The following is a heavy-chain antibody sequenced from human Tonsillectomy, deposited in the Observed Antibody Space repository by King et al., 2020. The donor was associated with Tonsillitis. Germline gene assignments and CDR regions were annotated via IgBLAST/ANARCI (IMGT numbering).Heavy chain of an antibody. CDR1: GFTFSSYD. CDR3: AREPKGYYYGMDV. V-gene: IGHV3-13*01. Sequence: VQLVESGGGLVQPGGSLRLSCAASGFTFSSYDMHWVRQATGQGLEWVSSIGTDGDTYYPGSVKGRFTISREYAKNSLYLQMNSLRAGDTAVYYCAREPKGYYYGMDVWGQGTTVTVSS. J-gene: IGHJ6*02. CDR2: IGTDGDT.